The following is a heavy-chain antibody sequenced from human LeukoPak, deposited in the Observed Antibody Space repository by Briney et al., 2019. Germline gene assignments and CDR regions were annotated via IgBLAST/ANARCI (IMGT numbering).Heavy chain of an antibody. J-gene: IGHJ6*03. Sequence: GGSLRLSCATSGFTFSNYGMHWVRQAPGKGLEWVAFIRFDGSTKYYADSVKGRFTISRDNSKNTFYLQMNSLRAEDTAVYYCARDSDYYYYMDVWGKGTTVTVSS. CDR1: GFTFSNYG. CDR2: IRFDGSTK. V-gene: IGHV3-30*02. CDR3: ARDSDYYYYMDV.